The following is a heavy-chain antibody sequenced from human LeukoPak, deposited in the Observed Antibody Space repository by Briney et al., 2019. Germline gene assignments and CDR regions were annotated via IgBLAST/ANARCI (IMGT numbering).Heavy chain of an antibody. CDR1: GYTFTSYG. CDR2: ISAHSGNT. V-gene: IGHV1-18*01. CDR3: ARVAYCGGDCGGNWFDP. D-gene: IGHD2-21*02. J-gene: IGHJ5*02. Sequence: GASVKVSCKASGYTFTSYGISWVRQAPGQGLEWMGWISAHSGNTNYAQKLQGRVTMTTDTSTSTAYMELRSLISDDTAVYYCARVAYCGGDCGGNWFDPWGQGTLVTVSS.